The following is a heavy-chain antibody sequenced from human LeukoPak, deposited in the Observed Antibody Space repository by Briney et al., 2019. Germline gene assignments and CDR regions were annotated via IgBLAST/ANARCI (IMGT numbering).Heavy chain of an antibody. CDR2: ISGSGGST. Sequence: GGSLRLSCAASGFTFSSYAMSWVRQAPGKGREWVSAISGSGGSTYYADSVKGRFTISRDNSKNTLYLQMNSLRAEDTAVYYCAKDQKSGSYFYRVWVFDYWGQGTLVTVSS. D-gene: IGHD1-26*01. CDR1: GFTFSSYA. V-gene: IGHV3-23*01. J-gene: IGHJ4*02. CDR3: AKDQKSGSYFYRVWVFDY.